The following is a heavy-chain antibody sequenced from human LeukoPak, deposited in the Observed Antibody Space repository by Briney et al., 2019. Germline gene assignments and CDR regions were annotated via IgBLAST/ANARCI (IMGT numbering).Heavy chain of an antibody. CDR2: FYYNGDT. Sequence: PSETLSLTCSVSGASISSHSWRWIRQPPGKGLEWIGYFYYNGDTSYNPSLKSRVTMTVDKSKNQFSLQLRSLSAADTAVYFCARGSDWYLPWSQGTLVTVSS. V-gene: IGHV4-59*11. D-gene: IGHD6-19*01. J-gene: IGHJ4*02. CDR1: GASISSHS. CDR3: ARGSDWYLP.